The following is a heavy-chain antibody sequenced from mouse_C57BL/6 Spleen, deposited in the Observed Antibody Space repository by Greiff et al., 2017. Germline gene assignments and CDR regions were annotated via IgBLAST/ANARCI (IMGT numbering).Heavy chain of an antibody. V-gene: IGHV3-1*01. D-gene: IGHD1-1*01. CDR2: ISYSGST. CDR1: GYSITSGYD. Sequence: EVQLMESGPGMVKPSQSLSLTCTVTGYSITSGYDWHWIRPFPGNKQEWMGYISYSGSTNYNPSLKSRISITHDTSKNHFFLKLNSVTTEDTATYYCARGKSYYGYYFDYWGQGTTLTVSS. J-gene: IGHJ2*01. CDR3: ARGKSYYGYYFDY.